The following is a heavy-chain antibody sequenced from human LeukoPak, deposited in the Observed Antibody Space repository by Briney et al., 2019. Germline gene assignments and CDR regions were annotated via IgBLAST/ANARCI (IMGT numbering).Heavy chain of an antibody. V-gene: IGHV4-38-2*02. CDR2: IHYSGST. CDR1: GYSISSGYF. Sequence: PSETLSLTCTVSGYSISSGYFWGWIRQPPGKGLEWIGSIHYSGSTYYNPSLKSRVTISVDTSKNQFSLKLTSVTAADTAVYYCARDQGAVPAAKDFHHWGQGTLVTVSS. CDR3: ARDQGAVPAAKDFHH. D-gene: IGHD2-2*01. J-gene: IGHJ1*01.